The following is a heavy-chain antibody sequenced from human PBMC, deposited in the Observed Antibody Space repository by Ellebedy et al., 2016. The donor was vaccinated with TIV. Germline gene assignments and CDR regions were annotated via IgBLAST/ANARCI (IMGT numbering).Heavy chain of an antibody. D-gene: IGHD3-9*01. V-gene: IGHV4-59*01. J-gene: IGHJ6*02. CDR3: AKASRKRYFDWSGMDV. Sequence: SETLSLTCTVSGGSISSYYWSWIRQPPGKGLEWIGYIYYSGSTNYNPSLKSRVTISVDTSKNQFSLKLSSVTAADTAVYYCAKASRKRYFDWSGMDVWGQGTTVTVSS. CDR1: GGSISSYY. CDR2: IYYSGST.